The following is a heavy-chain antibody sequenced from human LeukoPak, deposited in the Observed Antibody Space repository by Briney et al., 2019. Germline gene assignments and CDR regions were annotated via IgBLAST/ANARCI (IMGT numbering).Heavy chain of an antibody. J-gene: IGHJ6*03. V-gene: IGHV1-69*13. Sequence: SVKVSCKASGYTFTGYYMHWVRQAPGQGLEWMGGIIPIFGTANYAQKFQGRVTITADESTSTAYMELSSLRSEDTAVYYCARDLAPRDYYYYMDVWGKGTTVTVSS. CDR1: GYTFTGYY. CDR3: ARDLAPRDYYYYMDV. CDR2: IIPIFGTA.